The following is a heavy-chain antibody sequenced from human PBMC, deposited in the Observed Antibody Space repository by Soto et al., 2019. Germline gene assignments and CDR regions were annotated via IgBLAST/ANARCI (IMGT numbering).Heavy chain of an antibody. CDR1: GFTVSSSY. D-gene: IGHD1-26*01. Sequence: EVQLVETGGGLIQPGGSLRLSCAASGFTVSSSYMTWVRQAPGKGLEWVSVIYSGGNTYYADSVKGRFTISRDNSKITLYLQMNSLRAEDTAVYYCARHPSGTTAGTYYGMDVWGQGTTVAVSS. V-gene: IGHV3-53*02. CDR2: IYSGGNT. CDR3: ARHPSGTTAGTYYGMDV. J-gene: IGHJ6*02.